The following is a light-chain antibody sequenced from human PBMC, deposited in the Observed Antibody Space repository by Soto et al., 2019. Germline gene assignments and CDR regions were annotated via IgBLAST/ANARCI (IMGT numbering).Light chain of an antibody. CDR2: AAY. J-gene: IGKJ4*01. CDR3: QKYNSAPLT. CDR1: LPISNY. V-gene: IGKV1-27*01. Sequence: DIQMTQSPSSLSASVGGRVTITCRASLPISNYLAWYQQKPGNIPKLLIYAAYTLQAAVPSGFSGSGSGTDFTHTISSLQPEDVGAYYCQKYNSAPLTFGGGTKVEIK.